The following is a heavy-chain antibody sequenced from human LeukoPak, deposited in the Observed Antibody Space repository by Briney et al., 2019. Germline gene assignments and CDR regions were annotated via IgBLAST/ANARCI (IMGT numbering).Heavy chain of an antibody. D-gene: IGHD5-18*01. CDR2: ISGSGDST. CDR3: AKGGYSYGQPFDY. Sequence: GGSLRLSCAPSVFTFSNYAMSWVRPAPGKGLEWVSAISGSGDSTYSADSVKGRFTISRDNSKNTLYLQMNSLRAEDTAVYYCAKGGYSYGQPFDYWGQGTLVTVSS. CDR1: VFTFSNYA. V-gene: IGHV3-23*01. J-gene: IGHJ4*02.